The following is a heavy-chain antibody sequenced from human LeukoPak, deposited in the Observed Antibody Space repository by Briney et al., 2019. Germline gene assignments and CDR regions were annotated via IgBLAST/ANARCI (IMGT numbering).Heavy chain of an antibody. Sequence: SETLSLTCAVSGGSTSSGGYYWSWIRQHPGKGLEWIGYIYYSGSTYYNPSLKSRVTISVDTSKNQFSLKLSSVTAADTAVYYCARSIVVVVAATLWGDNWFDPWGQGTLVTVSS. D-gene: IGHD2-15*01. V-gene: IGHV4-31*11. J-gene: IGHJ5*02. CDR3: ARSIVVVVAATLWGDNWFDP. CDR1: GGSTSSGGYY. CDR2: IYYSGST.